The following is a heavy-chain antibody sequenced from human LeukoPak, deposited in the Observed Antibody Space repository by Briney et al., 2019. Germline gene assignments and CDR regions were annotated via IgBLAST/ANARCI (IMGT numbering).Heavy chain of an antibody. CDR3: ARDFRYHDSSGYYSFDY. CDR2: LSGRSNSI. J-gene: IGHJ4*02. V-gene: IGHV3-48*02. Sequence: GGSLRLPCAASGFTFTTYGMNWVRQAPGKGLEWVSYLSGRSNSIYYAESVKGRFTISRDNAKNSLYLQMNSLRDEDTAVYYCARDFRYHDSSGYYSFDYWGQGTLVTVSS. D-gene: IGHD3-22*01. CDR1: GFTFTTYG.